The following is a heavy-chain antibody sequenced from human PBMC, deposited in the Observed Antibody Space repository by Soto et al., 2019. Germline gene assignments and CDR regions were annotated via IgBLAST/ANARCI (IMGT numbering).Heavy chain of an antibody. CDR3: AKCQAETYYDFWSGYYTRHYYYGMDV. V-gene: IGHV3-30*18. CDR1: GFTFSSYG. J-gene: IGHJ6*02. Sequence: PGGSLRLSCAASGFTFSSYGMHWVRQAPGKGLEWVAVISYDGSNKYYADSVKGRFTISRDNSKNTLYLQMNSLRAEDPAVYYCAKCQAETYYDFWSGYYTRHYYYGMDVWGQGTTVTVSS. CDR2: ISYDGSNK. D-gene: IGHD3-3*01.